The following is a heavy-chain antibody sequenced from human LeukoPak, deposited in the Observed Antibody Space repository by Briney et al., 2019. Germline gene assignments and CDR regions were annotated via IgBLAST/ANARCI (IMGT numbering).Heavy chain of an antibody. J-gene: IGHJ4*02. Sequence: SETLSLTCAVSGYSISSGYYWGWIRPPPGKGLEWIGSIYHSGSTYYSPSLKSRVTISVDTSKNQFSLKLSSVTAADTAVYFCGRDRPTGYYDYWGQGILVTVSS. D-gene: IGHD3-9*01. CDR1: GYSISSGYY. CDR2: IYHSGST. V-gene: IGHV4-38-2*02. CDR3: GRDRPTGYYDY.